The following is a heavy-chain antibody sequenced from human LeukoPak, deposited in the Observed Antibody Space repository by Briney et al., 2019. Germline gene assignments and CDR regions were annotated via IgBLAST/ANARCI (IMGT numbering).Heavy chain of an antibody. Sequence: QTGGSLRLSCAASGFTFSSYGMHWVRQAPGKGLGWVAVIWYDGSNKYYADSVKGRFTISRDNSKNTLYLQMNSLRAEDTAVYYCAKDSYSSGFNFDYWGQGTLVTVSS. CDR2: IWYDGSNK. V-gene: IGHV3-33*06. CDR1: GFTFSSYG. J-gene: IGHJ4*02. D-gene: IGHD6-19*01. CDR3: AKDSYSSGFNFDY.